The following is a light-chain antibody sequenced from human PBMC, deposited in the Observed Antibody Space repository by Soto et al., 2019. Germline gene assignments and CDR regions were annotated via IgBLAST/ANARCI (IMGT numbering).Light chain of an antibody. CDR1: SNDIGGYNY. CDR2: EVS. V-gene: IGLV2-14*01. Sequence: QSVLTQPPSVSAAPGQKVTISCSGSSNDIGGYNYVSWYQHHPGKAPKLMIYEVSNRPSGVSHRFSGSKSGNTASLTISGLQAEDEADYYCSSYTGSSTVVFGGGTKLTVL. CDR3: SSYTGSSTVV. J-gene: IGLJ2*01.